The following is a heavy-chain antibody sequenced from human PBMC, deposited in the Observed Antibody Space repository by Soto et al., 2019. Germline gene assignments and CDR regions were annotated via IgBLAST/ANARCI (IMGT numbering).Heavy chain of an antibody. CDR3: ARDGTEYYGEYYDY. Sequence: QVQLVESGGGLVKPGGSLRLSCAISGFTFSDYYMSWIRQAPGKGLEWVSYIGTRGNTKYYADSVRGRFTISRDNAKNSLYLQMNRLRADDTAVYYCARDGTEYYGEYYDYWGQGIPVTVSS. CDR1: GFTFSDYY. V-gene: IGHV3-11*01. D-gene: IGHD4-17*01. CDR2: IGTRGNTK. J-gene: IGHJ4*02.